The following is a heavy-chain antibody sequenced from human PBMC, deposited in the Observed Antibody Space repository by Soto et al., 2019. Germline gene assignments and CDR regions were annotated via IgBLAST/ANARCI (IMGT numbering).Heavy chain of an antibody. CDR2: IFYTGST. V-gene: IGHV4-39*01. Sequence: QLQLQESGPGLVKPSETLSLTCTVSGGSVDSNRYYWAWIRQPPGKGLEWIGSIFYTGSTYYSPSLTSRLIISVDPSNIHSAPKYPAETAPDTAIYYCARPKTLGAVDSKGWFHPWSQGGLVTSSS. CDR3: ARPKTLGAVDSKGWFHP. J-gene: IGHJ5*02. CDR1: GGSVDSNRYY. D-gene: IGHD3-22*01.